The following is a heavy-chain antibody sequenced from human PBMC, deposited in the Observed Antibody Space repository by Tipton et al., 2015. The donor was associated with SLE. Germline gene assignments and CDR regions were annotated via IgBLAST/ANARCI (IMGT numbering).Heavy chain of an antibody. J-gene: IGHJ4*02. CDR2: IYYSGST. CDR1: GGSFRGYY. V-gene: IGHV4-31*11. Sequence: TLSLTCAVYGGSFRGYYWCWIRQHPGKGLEWIGYIYYSGSTYYNPSLKSRVTISVDTSKNQFSLKLNSVTAADTAVYYCARAPQYCTNGVCYFDYWGQGTLVTVSS. D-gene: IGHD2-8*01. CDR3: ARAPQYCTNGVCYFDY.